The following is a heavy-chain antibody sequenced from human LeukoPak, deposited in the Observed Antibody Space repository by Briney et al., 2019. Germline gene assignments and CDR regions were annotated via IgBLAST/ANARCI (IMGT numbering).Heavy chain of an antibody. D-gene: IGHD3-22*01. V-gene: IGHV1-69*13. CDR2: IIPIFGTA. Sequence: GASVKVSCKASGGTFSSYAISWVRQAPGQGLEWMGGIIPIFGTANYAQKFQGRVTITADESTSTAYMELSSLRSEDTAVYYCARDLTGGYYDSSGFYPSNDYWGQGTLVTVSS. J-gene: IGHJ4*02. CDR1: GGTFSSYA. CDR3: ARDLTGGYYDSSGFYPSNDY.